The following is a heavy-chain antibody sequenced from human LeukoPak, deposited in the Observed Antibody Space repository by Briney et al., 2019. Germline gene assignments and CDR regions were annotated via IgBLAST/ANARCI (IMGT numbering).Heavy chain of an antibody. CDR2: INPNSGGT. CDR3: ARAMGYYDSSGYYYDSGFDY. Sequence: ASVKVSCKASGYTFTGYYMYWVRQAPGQGLEWMGWINPNSGGTNYAQKFQGRVTMTRDTSISTAYMELSRLRSDDTAVYYCARAMGYYDSSGYYYDSGFDYWGQGTLVTVSS. CDR1: GYTFTGYY. J-gene: IGHJ4*02. V-gene: IGHV1-2*02. D-gene: IGHD3-22*01.